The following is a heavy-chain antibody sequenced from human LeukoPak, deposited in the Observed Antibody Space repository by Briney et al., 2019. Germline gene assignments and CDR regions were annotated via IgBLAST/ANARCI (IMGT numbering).Heavy chain of an antibody. V-gene: IGHV4-4*02. CDR2: IYHSGST. J-gene: IGHJ3*02. CDR1: GGSISSTNW. Sequence: PSETLSLTCAVSGGSISSTNWWSWVRQPPGKGLEWIGEIYHSGSTNYNASLKSRVTISVDKSKNQFSLKLNSVTAADTAVYYCAKSNGYGLIDIWGQGTMVTVSS. CDR3: AKSNGYGLIDI. D-gene: IGHD3-22*01.